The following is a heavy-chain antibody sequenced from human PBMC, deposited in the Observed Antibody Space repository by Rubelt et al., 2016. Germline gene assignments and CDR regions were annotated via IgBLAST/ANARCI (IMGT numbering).Heavy chain of an antibody. Sequence: GESLRLSCAASGFPFSTYAMSWVRQAPGKGLEWVAVIWYDGSNKYYADSVKGRFTISRDNAKNSLYLQMNNLGAEDTAVYYCARTGYSTSWGQGTLVTVSS. D-gene: IGHD2-2*01. V-gene: IGHV3-33*08. CDR2: IWYDGSNK. J-gene: IGHJ4*02. CDR1: GFPFSTYA. CDR3: ARTGYSTS.